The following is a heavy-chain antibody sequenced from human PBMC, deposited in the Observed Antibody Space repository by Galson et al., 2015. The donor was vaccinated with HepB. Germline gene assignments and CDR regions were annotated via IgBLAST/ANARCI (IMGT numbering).Heavy chain of an antibody. D-gene: IGHD2-21*02. CDR3: AKDRSIGVVTAPLDY. CDR2: ISYDGSNK. Sequence: SLRLSCAASGFTFSSYGMHWVRQAPGKGLEWVAVISYDGSNKYYADSVKGRFTISRDNSKNTLYLQINSLRAEDAAVYYCAKDRSIGVVTAPLDYWGQGTLVTVSS. J-gene: IGHJ4*02. V-gene: IGHV3-30*18. CDR1: GFTFSSYG.